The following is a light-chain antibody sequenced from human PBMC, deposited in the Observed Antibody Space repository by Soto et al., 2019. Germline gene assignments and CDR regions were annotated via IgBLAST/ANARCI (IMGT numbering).Light chain of an antibody. CDR1: QHVSSSY. J-gene: IGKJ1*01. CDR3: QQRSNSPRT. Sequence: EIFMTQCPATLSVSPVGIATLSCMVNQHVSSSYLAWYQQEPGQAPKLLIYAASSRATGVPSRFSGSGSGTDFTLTISRLEPEDFAIYYCQQRSNSPRTFGQGTKVDIK. V-gene: IGKV3D-20*02. CDR2: AAS.